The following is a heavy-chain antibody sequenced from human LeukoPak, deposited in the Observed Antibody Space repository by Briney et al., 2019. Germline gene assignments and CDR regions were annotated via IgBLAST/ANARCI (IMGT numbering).Heavy chain of an antibody. CDR3: ARDSEEIRYKWNKAGYYYYIDV. D-gene: IGHD1/OR15-1a*01. CDR2: IRYDGSNK. Sequence: GGSLRLSCAASGFTFSSYGMHWVRQAPGKGLEWVAFIRYDGSNKYYADSVKGRFTISRDNAKNLLYLQMNSLRVEDTAVYYCARDSEEIRYKWNKAGYYYYIDVWGKGTTVTVSS. J-gene: IGHJ6*03. V-gene: IGHV3-30*02. CDR1: GFTFSSYG.